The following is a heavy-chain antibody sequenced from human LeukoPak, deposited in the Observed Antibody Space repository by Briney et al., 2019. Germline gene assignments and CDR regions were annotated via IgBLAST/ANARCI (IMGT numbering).Heavy chain of an antibody. J-gene: IGHJ4*02. CDR1: GYTFTDYY. V-gene: IGHV1-2*02. D-gene: IGHD4-17*01. CDR2: INPNSGGA. CDR3: TRPMTTVTTGVRY. Sequence: ASVKVSCKASGYTFTDYYLHWVRQAPGRGFEWMGRINPNSGGANCAQMFQGRVTMTRDTSISTAYMELSRLTSDDTAIYYCTRPMTTVTTGVRYWGQGTLVTVSS.